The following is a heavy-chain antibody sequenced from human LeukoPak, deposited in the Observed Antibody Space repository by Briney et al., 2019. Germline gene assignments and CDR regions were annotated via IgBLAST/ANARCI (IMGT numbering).Heavy chain of an antibody. CDR3: ARDWGMVRGVPPFDY. V-gene: IGHV4-59*12. Sequence: KSSETLSLTCTVSGGSISTDCWSWIRQPPGKGLEWIGYIYYSGSTNYNPSLKSRVTISVDTSKNQFSLKVRSVTAADTAVYYCARDWGMVRGVPPFDYWGQGTLVTVSS. D-gene: IGHD3-10*01. CDR2: IYYSGST. J-gene: IGHJ4*02. CDR1: GGSISTDC.